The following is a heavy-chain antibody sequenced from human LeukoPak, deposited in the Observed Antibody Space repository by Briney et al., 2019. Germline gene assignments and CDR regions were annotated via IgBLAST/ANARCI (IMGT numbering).Heavy chain of an antibody. CDR1: GGSISSGSYY. CDR3: ARHLRGGSIWFDY. Sequence: SETLSLTCTVYGGSISSGSYYCGWVRQPPGKGLEWIGSISYSGTTYYNLSLKSRVTLSVDTSKNQFSLKLSSVTAADTALYYCARHLRGGSIWFDYWGQGTLVTVSS. CDR2: ISYSGTT. J-gene: IGHJ4*02. V-gene: IGHV4-39*01. D-gene: IGHD6-13*01.